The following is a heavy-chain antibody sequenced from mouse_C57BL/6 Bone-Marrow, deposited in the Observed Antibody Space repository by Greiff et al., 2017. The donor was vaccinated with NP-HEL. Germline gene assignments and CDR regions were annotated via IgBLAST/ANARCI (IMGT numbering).Heavy chain of an antibody. Sequence: EVKLVESGGGLVKPGGSLKLSCAASGFTLSSYAMSWVRQTPEKRLEWVATISDGGSYTYYPDNVKGRFTISRDNAKNNLYLQMSHLKSEDTAMYYCARAYLDYWGQGTTLTVSS. V-gene: IGHV5-4*03. J-gene: IGHJ2*01. CDR2: ISDGGSYT. CDR3: ARAYLDY. CDR1: GFTLSSYA.